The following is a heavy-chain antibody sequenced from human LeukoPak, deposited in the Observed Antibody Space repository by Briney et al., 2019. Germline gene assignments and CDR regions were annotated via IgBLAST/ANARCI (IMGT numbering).Heavy chain of an antibody. D-gene: IGHD6-19*01. J-gene: IGHJ3*02. CDR3: ARLGIAVASNRAFDI. Sequence: SETLSLTCTVSGGSISSNNYYWGWIRQPPGKGLEWIGSIYYSGSTYYNPSLKSRVIISVDTSKNQFSLKLSSVTAADTAVYYCARLGIAVASNRAFDIWGQGTMVTVSS. CDR2: IYYSGST. V-gene: IGHV4-39*01. CDR1: GGSISSNNYY.